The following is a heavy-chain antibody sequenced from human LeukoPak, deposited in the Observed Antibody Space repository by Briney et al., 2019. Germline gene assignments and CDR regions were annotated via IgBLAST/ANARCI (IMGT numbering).Heavy chain of an antibody. CDR2: IYHSGST. CDR1: GGSISSGGYY. CDR3: ASEAPIDYGDYVDYYYYMDV. V-gene: IGHV4-30-2*01. D-gene: IGHD4-17*01. Sequence: SETLSLTCTVSGGSISSGGYYWSWIRQPPGKGLEWIGYIYHSGSTYYNPSLKSRVTISVDRSKNQFSLKLSPVTAADTAVYYCASEAPIDYGDYVDYYYYMDVWGKGTTVTVSS. J-gene: IGHJ6*03.